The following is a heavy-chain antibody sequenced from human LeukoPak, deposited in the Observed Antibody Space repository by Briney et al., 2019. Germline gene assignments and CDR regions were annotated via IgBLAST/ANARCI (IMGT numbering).Heavy chain of an antibody. CDR1: GFTFSSYA. V-gene: IGHV3-64*01. Sequence: GGFLRLSCAASGFTFSSYAMHWVRQAPGKGLEYVSAISSNGGSTYYANSVEGRFTISRDNSKNTLYLQMGSLRAEDMAVYYCARADQPVVPAALDYWGQGTLVTVSS. J-gene: IGHJ4*02. CDR3: ARADQPVVPAALDY. D-gene: IGHD2-2*01. CDR2: ISSNGGST.